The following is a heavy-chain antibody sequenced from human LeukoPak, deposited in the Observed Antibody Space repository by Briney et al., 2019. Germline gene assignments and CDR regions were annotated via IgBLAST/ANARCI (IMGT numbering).Heavy chain of an antibody. D-gene: IGHD3-22*01. V-gene: IGHV1-18*01. CDR3: ARGHVVQDTYYYDSSGYLGDAFDI. J-gene: IGHJ3*02. Sequence: VSVKVSCKCSGYTFTSYGISWVRQAPGQGLGWMGWISAYNGNTNYAQKLQGRVTMTTDTSTSTAYMELRSLRSDDTAVYYCARGHVVQDTYYYDSSGYLGDAFDIWGQGTMVTVSS. CDR2: ISAYNGNT. CDR1: GYTFTSYG.